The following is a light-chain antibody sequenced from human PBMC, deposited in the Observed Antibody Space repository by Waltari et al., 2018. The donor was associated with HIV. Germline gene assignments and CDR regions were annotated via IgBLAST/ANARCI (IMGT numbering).Light chain of an antibody. CDR1: ALGVKY. CDR2: QDN. V-gene: IGLV3-1*01. Sequence: SYVLTQPPSVSVSPRQTASPTSSGDALGVKYTSWYQQMPGQSPVLVIYQDNKRPAGIPERFSGSNSGNTATLTISGTQAMDEADYYCQAWDSSTVVFGGGTKLTVL. J-gene: IGLJ2*01. CDR3: QAWDSSTVV.